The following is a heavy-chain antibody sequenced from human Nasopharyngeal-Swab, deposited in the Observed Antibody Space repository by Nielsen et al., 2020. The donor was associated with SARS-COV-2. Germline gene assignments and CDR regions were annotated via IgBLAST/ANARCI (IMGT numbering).Heavy chain of an antibody. CDR2: ISSNSKNI. J-gene: IGHJ4*02. CDR1: GFTFDDFV. Sequence: SLKISCAASGFTFDDFVMHWVRQAPGKGLEWVSGISSNSKNIGYADSVKGRFTISRDDAKNSLYLQMNSLRAEDTALYYCANGRDWGQRTLVTVSS. CDR3: ANGRD. V-gene: IGHV3-9*01.